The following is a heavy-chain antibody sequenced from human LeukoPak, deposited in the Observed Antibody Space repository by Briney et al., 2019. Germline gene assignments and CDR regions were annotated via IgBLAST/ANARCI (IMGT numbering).Heavy chain of an antibody. V-gene: IGHV3-30*02. Sequence: GGSLRLSCEVSGIIFSGYGIHWVRQAPGKGLEWVAFIRYDGTNKCYADSVKGRFTISRDNSNNTLYLQMNSLRVEDTAVYYCAKVGSGWYGVDYWGQGTLVTVSS. CDR2: IRYDGTNK. J-gene: IGHJ4*02. CDR3: AKVGSGWYGVDY. D-gene: IGHD6-19*01. CDR1: GIIFSGYG.